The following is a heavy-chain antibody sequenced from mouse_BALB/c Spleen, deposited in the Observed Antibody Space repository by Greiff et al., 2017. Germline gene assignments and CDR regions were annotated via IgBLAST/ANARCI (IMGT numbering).Heavy chain of an antibody. CDR2: INPYNDGT. D-gene: IGHD4-1*01. J-gene: IGHJ3*01. V-gene: IGHV1-14*01. CDR3: ARRTGTGGFAY. Sequence: EVKLMESGPELVKPGASVKMSCKASGYTFTSYVMHWVKQKPGQGLEWIGYINPYNDGTKYNEKFKGKATLTSDKSSSTAYMELSSLTSEDSAVYYCARRTGTGGFAYWGQGTLVTVSA. CDR1: GYTFTSYV.